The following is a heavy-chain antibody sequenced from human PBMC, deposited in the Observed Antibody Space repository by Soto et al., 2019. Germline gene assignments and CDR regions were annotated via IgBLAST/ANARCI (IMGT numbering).Heavy chain of an antibody. CDR1: GFTFSSYA. J-gene: IGHJ4*02. CDR2: LRASGTST. D-gene: IGHD4-17*01. Sequence: EVQLLESGGGLVQPGGSLRLSCAPSGFTFSSYAMSWVRQAPGKGLEWVSSLRASGTSTYYADSVKGRFTISRDNSKNTLYLQLNSLGAEDTAVYYCAKDRVTTVTTKTFDYWGQGTLVTVSS. CDR3: AKDRVTTVTTKTFDY. V-gene: IGHV3-23*01.